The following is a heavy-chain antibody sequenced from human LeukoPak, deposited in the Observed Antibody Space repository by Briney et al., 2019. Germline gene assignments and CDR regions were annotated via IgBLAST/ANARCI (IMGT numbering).Heavy chain of an antibody. D-gene: IGHD6-13*01. V-gene: IGHV4-38-2*02. CDR2: IYHSGST. J-gene: IGHJ4*02. Sequence: PSETLSLTCNVSGYSISRGSFWCLRRPPPGKGLGWIGIIYHSGSTYYKPSLKSRFTISVDTSKNQLSLQLSSVTAADTAVYYCARDPGAAAAGTNYWGQGTLVTVSS. CDR1: GYSISRGSF. CDR3: ARDPGAAAAGTNY.